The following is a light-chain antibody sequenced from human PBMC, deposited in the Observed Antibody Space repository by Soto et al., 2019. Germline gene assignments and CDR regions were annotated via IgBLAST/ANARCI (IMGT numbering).Light chain of an antibody. CDR1: QSVSSY. CDR3: QQRSNWPMYT. V-gene: IGKV3-11*01. CDR2: DAS. J-gene: IGKJ2*01. Sequence: EIVLTQSPATLSLSPGERATLSCRASQSVSSYLAWYQQKPGQAPRLLIYDASNRATGIPARFSGSGSGTHFTLTICSLEPEDFAVYYCQQRSNWPMYTFGQGTKLEIK.